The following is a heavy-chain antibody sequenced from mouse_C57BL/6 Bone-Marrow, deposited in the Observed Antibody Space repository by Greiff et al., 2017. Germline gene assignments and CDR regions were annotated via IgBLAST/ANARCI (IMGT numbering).Heavy chain of an antibody. V-gene: IGHV3-6*01. CDR2: ISYDGSN. J-gene: IGHJ2*01. CDR1: GYSITSGYY. D-gene: IGHD2-12*01. CDR3: ARDYYSFDY. Sequence: ESGPGLVKPSQSLSLTCSVTGYSITSGYYWNWIRQFPGNKLEWMGYISYDGSNNYNPSLKNRISITRETSKNQFFLKLNSVTTEDTATYYCARDYYSFDYWGQGTTLTVSS.